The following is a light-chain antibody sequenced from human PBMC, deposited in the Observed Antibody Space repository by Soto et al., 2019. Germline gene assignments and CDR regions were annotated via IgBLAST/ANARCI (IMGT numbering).Light chain of an antibody. J-gene: IGKJ1*01. CDR3: QQYNNWPPWT. V-gene: IGKV3-15*01. CDR2: GAS. Sequence: EIVMTPSPATLSASPGERVTLSCRASQTVTTNLAWYQQKPGQAPRLLIYGASTRATGIPARFSGSGSGTEFTLTISSLQSEDFAVYYCQQYNNWPPWTFGQGTKVDIK. CDR1: QTVTTN.